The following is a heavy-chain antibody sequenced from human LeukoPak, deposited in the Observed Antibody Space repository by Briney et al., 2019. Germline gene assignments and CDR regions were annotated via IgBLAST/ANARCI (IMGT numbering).Heavy chain of an antibody. CDR2: IRWDGGST. V-gene: IGHV3-43D*03. J-gene: IGHJ4*02. Sequence: GGSLRLSCAASGFTFSDYAMHWVRQIPGKGLEWVSLIRWDGGSTYYADSVKGRFTISRDNSKNSLYLQMNSLTPEDTALYYCARATSSAWYYFDYWGQGTLVIVSS. D-gene: IGHD6-19*01. CDR1: GFTFSDYA. CDR3: ARATSSAWYYFDY.